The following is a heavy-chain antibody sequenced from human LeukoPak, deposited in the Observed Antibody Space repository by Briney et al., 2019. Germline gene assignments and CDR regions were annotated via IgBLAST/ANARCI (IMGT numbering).Heavy chain of an antibody. V-gene: IGHV3-21*01. Sequence: GGSLRLSCAASGFTFSSYSMNWVRQAPGKGLEWVSSISSSSSYIYYADSVKGRFTISRDTAKNSLYLQMNSLRAEDTAVYYCAREPGTTMGDAFDIWGQGTMVTVSS. CDR3: AREPGTTMGDAFDI. J-gene: IGHJ3*02. D-gene: IGHD1-1*01. CDR2: ISSSSSYI. CDR1: GFTFSSYS.